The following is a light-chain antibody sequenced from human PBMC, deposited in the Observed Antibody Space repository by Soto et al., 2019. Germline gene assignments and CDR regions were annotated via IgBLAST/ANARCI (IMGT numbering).Light chain of an antibody. CDR1: SSDVGGYNY. J-gene: IGLJ1*01. CDR3: LSFTSSSTYI. Sequence: QSALTQPASVSGSPGQSITISCTGTSSDVGGYNYVSWYQQHPGRAPKLMIYEVSNRPSGVSNRFSGSKSSNTASLTISGLQAEDEADYYCLSFTSSSTYIFGTGTKLTVL. CDR2: EVS. V-gene: IGLV2-14*01.